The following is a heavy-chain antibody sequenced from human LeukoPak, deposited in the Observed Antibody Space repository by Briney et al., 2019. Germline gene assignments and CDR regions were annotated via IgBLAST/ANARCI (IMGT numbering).Heavy chain of an antibody. V-gene: IGHV4-59*08. CDR3: AGGVRYFDWLPPDY. CDR2: IYYSGST. J-gene: IGHJ4*02. D-gene: IGHD3-9*01. Sequence: SETLSLTCTVSGGSISSYYWSWIRQPPGKGLEWIGYIYYSGSTNYNPSLKSRVTISVDTPKNQFSLKLSSVTAADTAVYYCAGGVRYFDWLPPDYWGQGTLVTVSS. CDR1: GGSISSYY.